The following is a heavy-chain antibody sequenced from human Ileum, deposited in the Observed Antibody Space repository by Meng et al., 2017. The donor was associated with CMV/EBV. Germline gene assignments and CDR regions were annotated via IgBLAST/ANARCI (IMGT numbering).Heavy chain of an antibody. CDR1: YFPLNGAW. D-gene: IGHD1-26*01. V-gene: IGHV3-15*07. J-gene: IGHJ4*02. CDR2: VNSASAGGAA. CDR3: TTGWDQYFDF. Sequence: CVASYFPLNGAWMNWVRQAPGKGLEWVGRVNSASAGGAADAAAPVKGRFTVSRDDSRKTVHLQMDNLKIEDTAVYYCTTGWDQYFDFWGQGALVTVSS.